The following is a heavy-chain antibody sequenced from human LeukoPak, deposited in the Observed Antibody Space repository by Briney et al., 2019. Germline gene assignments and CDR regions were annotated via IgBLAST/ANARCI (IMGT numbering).Heavy chain of an antibody. CDR2: INPNSGGT. CDR3: ARPRGRSEYSYGFDY. J-gene: IGHJ4*02. D-gene: IGHD5-18*01. CDR1: GYTFTDYY. V-gene: IGHV1-2*06. Sequence: ASVKVSCKASGYTFTDYYMHWVRQAPGQGLEWMGRINPNSGGTNYVQKFQGRVTMTRDTSISTAYTELSRLISDDTAVYYCARPRGRSEYSYGFDYWGQGTRVTVSS.